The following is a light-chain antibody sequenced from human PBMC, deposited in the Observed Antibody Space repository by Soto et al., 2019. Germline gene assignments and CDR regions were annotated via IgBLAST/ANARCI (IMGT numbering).Light chain of an antibody. V-gene: IGKV1-5*03. CDR1: QSISSW. CDR2: KAS. J-gene: IGKJ1*01. Sequence: LSASVGDRVTITCRASQSISSWLAWYQQKPGKAPKLLIYKASSLESGVPSRFSGSGSGTEFTLTISSLQPDDFATYYCQQYNSYWTFGQGTKVDIK. CDR3: QQYNSYWT.